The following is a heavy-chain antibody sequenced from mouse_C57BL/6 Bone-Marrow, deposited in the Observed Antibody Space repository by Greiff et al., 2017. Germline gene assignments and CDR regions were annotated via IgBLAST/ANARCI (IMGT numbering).Heavy chain of an antibody. J-gene: IGHJ1*03. V-gene: IGHV10-1*01. CDR2: IRSKSNNYAT. CDR3: VRRGGSPPWYFDV. Sequence: EVKLVESGGGLVQPKGSLKLSCAASGFSFNTYAMNWVRQAPGKGLEWVARIRSKSNNYATYYADSVKDRFTISRDDSESMLYLQMNNLKTEDTAMYYCVRRGGSPPWYFDVWGTGTTVTVSS. CDR1: GFSFNTYA. D-gene: IGHD1-1*01.